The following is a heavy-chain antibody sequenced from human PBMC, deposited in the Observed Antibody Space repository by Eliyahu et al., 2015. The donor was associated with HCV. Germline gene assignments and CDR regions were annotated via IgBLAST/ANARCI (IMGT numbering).Heavy chain of an antibody. D-gene: IGHD1-1*01. J-gene: IGHJ6*02. CDR1: GFTFGDYA. V-gene: IGHV3-49*03. CDR3: SRDPKATYGLDV. Sequence: EVQLVESGGGLGQPGRSLRLSCTASGFTFGDYALSWYRQAPGKGLEWVGFIRKKDHGGTTEYAASVKDRFTISRDDSKSIAYLQMNGLKTEDTGVYYCSRDPKATYGLDVWGQGTAVTVSS. CDR2: IRKKDHGGTT.